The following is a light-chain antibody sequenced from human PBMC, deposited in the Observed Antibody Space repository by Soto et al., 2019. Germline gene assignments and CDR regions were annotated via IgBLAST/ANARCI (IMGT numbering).Light chain of an antibody. CDR3: SSYTSSSTLL. CDR2: DVS. Sequence: QSALTQPASVSGSPGQSITISCTGTSSDVGGYNYVSWYQQNPGKAPKLMTYDVSNRPSGVSNRFSGSKSGNTASLTISGLQAEDEADYYCSSYTSSSTLLFGGGTKLTVL. J-gene: IGLJ2*01. CDR1: SSDVGGYNY. V-gene: IGLV2-14*01.